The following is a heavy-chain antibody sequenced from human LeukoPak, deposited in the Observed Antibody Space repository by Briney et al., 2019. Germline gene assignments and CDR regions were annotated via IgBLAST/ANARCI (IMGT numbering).Heavy chain of an antibody. Sequence: ASVKVSCKASGYTFTGYYMHWVRQAPGQGLEWMGIINPSGGNTNYAQKFQGRVTMTRDTSTSTVYMELSSLRSEDTAVYYCARFAVHRRITVAGQFGLDYWGQGTLVSVSS. CDR2: INPSGGNT. CDR3: ARFAVHRRITVAGQFGLDY. CDR1: GYTFTGYY. D-gene: IGHD6-19*01. J-gene: IGHJ4*02. V-gene: IGHV1-46*01.